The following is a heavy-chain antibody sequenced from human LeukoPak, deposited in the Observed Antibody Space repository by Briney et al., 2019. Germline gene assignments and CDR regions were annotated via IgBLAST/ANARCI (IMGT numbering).Heavy chain of an antibody. D-gene: IGHD6-19*01. Sequence: SETLSLTCNGSGASMSSNYWSWIRQPPGKELEWIGYIYHSGNTNYSPSLESRVTMSVDESKNQFSLRVHFVSAADTAVYYCASTRRAAVAGRFDSWGQGTLVTVSS. V-gene: IGHV4-4*09. CDR1: GASMSSNY. CDR3: ASTRRAAVAGRFDS. CDR2: IYHSGNT. J-gene: IGHJ4*02.